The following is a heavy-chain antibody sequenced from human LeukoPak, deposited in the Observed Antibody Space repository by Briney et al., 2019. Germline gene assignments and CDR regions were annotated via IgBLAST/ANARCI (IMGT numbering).Heavy chain of an antibody. CDR1: GYSISSGYY. CDR3: ARQIAVASKAGF. V-gene: IGHV4-38-2*02. CDR2: IYHSGNT. Sequence: SETLSLTCTVSGYSISSGYYWGWIRPPPGKGLEWIGSIYHSGNTYYNPSLKSRVTMSVDTSKNQFSLKLSSVTAADTAVYYCARQIAVASKAGFWGQGTLVTVSS. J-gene: IGHJ4*02. D-gene: IGHD6-19*01.